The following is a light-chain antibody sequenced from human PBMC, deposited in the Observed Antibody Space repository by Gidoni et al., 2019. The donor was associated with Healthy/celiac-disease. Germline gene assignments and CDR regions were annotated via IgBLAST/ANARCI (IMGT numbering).Light chain of an antibody. V-gene: IGLV3-21*04. Sequence: SYVLTQPPSESVAPGKTARITCGGNNIGSKSLNWYQKKPGQAPVLVIYDDSDRPSGIPERFSGSNSGNTATLTISRVEAGDEADYYCQVWDSSSDHVVFGGGTKLTVL. CDR1: NIGSKS. CDR3: QVWDSSSDHVV. J-gene: IGLJ2*01. CDR2: DDS.